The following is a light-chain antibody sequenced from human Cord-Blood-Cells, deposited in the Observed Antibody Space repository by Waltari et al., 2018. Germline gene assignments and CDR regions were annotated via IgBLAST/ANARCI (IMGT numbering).Light chain of an antibody. CDR3: QQSYSTPPT. CDR2: AAS. Sequence: DIQMTQSPSSLSASVGDRVTINCRASQCISIYLNWYQQKPGKAPKLLIYAASSLQSGAPSRFGGSGSGTDFTLTISSLQPEDFATYYCQQSYSTPPTFGQGTKLEIK. V-gene: IGKV1-39*01. CDR1: QCISIY. J-gene: IGKJ2*01.